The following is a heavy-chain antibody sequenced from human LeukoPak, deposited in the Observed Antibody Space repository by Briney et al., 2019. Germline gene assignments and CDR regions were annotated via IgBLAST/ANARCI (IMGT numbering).Heavy chain of an antibody. CDR3: ARTSGVRELGFDY. D-gene: IGHD3-10*01. Sequence: PSETLSLTCAVSGGSISSGGYYWSWIRQPPGKGLEWIGYIYYSGSTNYNPSLKSRVTISVDTSKNQFSLKLSSVTAADTAVYYCARTSGVRELGFDYWGQGTLVTVSS. CDR1: GGSISSGGYY. V-gene: IGHV4-61*08. CDR2: IYYSGST. J-gene: IGHJ4*02.